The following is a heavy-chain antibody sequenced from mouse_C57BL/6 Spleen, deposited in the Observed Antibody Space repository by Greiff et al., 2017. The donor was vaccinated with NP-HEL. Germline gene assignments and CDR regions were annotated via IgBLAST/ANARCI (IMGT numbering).Heavy chain of an antibody. D-gene: IGHD1-1*01. CDR1: GYTFTSYW. Sequence: QVQLQQSGAELVKPGASVKLSCKASGYTFTSYWMQWVKQRPGQGLEWIGEIDPSDSYTNYNQKFKGKATLTVDTSSSTAYMQLSSLTSEDSAVYYCARGYYGSSYHFDYWGQGTTLTVSS. CDR3: ARGYYGSSYHFDY. J-gene: IGHJ2*01. CDR2: IDPSDSYT. V-gene: IGHV1-50*01.